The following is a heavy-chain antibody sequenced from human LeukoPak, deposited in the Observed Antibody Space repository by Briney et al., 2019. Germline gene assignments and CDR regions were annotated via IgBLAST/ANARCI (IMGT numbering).Heavy chain of an antibody. CDR3: AKLPSRLVPFDY. CDR2: ISGSGGST. D-gene: IGHD6-19*01. V-gene: IGHV3-23*01. J-gene: IGHJ4*02. Sequence: RGSLRLSYAASGFTFSSYAMSWVRQAPGKGLEWVSAISGSGGSTYYADSVKGRFTISRDNSKNTLYLQMNSLRAEDTAVYYCAKLPSRLVPFDYWGQGTLVTVSS. CDR1: GFTFSSYA.